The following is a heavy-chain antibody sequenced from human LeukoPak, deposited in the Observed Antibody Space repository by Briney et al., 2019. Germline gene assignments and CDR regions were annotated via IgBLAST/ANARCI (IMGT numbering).Heavy chain of an antibody. CDR1: DFTFDFYW. J-gene: IGHJ4*02. V-gene: IGHV3-7*01. CDR2: ILPDGSQK. D-gene: IGHD4-11*01. Sequence: GGSLRLSCVASDFTFDFYWMTWVRQAPGKGLEWLANILPDGSQKYYVDSVKGRFTISRDNSKNTLYLQMNSLRAEDTAVYYCARDLPTVTTIVLGCLDYWGQGTLVTVSS. CDR3: ARDLPTVTTIVLGCLDY.